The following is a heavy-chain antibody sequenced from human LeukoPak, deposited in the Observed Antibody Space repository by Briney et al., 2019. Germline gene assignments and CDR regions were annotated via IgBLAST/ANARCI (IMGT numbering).Heavy chain of an antibody. CDR2: IYYRGST. J-gene: IGHJ3*02. D-gene: IGHD3-9*01. CDR1: GGSFSGYY. V-gene: IGHV4-34*11. CDR3: ARDLVYYDILTGYLPRDAFDI. Sequence: SETLSLTCAVYGGSFSGYYWSWIRQPPGKGLEWIGSIYYRGSTYYNPSLKSRVTISVDTSKNQFSLNLSSVTAADTAVYYCARDLVYYDILTGYLPRDAFDIWGQGTMVTVSS.